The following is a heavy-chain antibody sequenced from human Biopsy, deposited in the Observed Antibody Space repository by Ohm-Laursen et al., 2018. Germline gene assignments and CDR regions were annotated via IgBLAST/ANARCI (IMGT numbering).Heavy chain of an antibody. CDR3: ARDYDTSGYYYVS. CDR1: GGSISNNNYY. Sequence: SDTLSLTCTVSGGSISNNNYYWGWIRQPPGKGLEWIGSIFYRGSTHYKPSHKIRVNISVDTSKNQFSWKLNSVTDADTAVYYCARDYDTSGYYYVSWGQGTLVTVSS. J-gene: IGHJ5*02. V-gene: IGHV4-39*01. D-gene: IGHD3-22*01. CDR2: IFYRGST.